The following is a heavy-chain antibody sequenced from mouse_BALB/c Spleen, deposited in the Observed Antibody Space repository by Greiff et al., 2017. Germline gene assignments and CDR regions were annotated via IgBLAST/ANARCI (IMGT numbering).Heavy chain of an antibody. V-gene: IGHV4-2*02. CDR2: INPGSSTI. CDR3: ARLDGYFARDD. Sequence: EVQVVESGGGLVQPGGSLNLSCAASGFDFSRYWMSWARQAPGKGQEWIGEINPGSSTINYTPSLKDKFIISRDNAKNTLYLQMSKVRSEDTALYYCARLDGYFARDDWGQGTSGTVSS. D-gene: IGHD2-3*01. J-gene: IGHJ4*01. CDR1: GFDFSRYW.